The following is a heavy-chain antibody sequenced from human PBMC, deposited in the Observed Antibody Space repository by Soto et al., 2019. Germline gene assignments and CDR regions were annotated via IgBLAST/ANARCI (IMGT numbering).Heavy chain of an antibody. V-gene: IGHV1-3*01. CDR2: VNAGSGNT. CDR3: ARGVGDVPDYYFDS. J-gene: IGHJ4*02. D-gene: IGHD1-26*01. CDR1: GYSFIHYS. Sequence: QVQLVQSGAEVKKPGASVKVSCKTSGYSFIHYSIHWVRQAPGHRLEWMGWVNAGSGNTKYSQQFQGRVTITRDTSASTAYMELSSLRSEDTDVYYCARGVGDVPDYYFDSCGQGTLVTVSS.